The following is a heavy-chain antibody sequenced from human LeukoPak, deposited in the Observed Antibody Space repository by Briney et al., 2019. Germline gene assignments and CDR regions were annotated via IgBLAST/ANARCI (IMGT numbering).Heavy chain of an antibody. D-gene: IGHD2-15*01. CDR3: VRQGGWGGAASLIEF. V-gene: IGHV4-39*01. J-gene: IGHJ4*02. CDR2: MFYRGST. CDR1: GVSITTSTHY. Sequence: SETLSLTCTVSGVSITTSTHYWAWIRQPPGKGLEWIASMFYRGSTYYNASLRSRVTLSEDTSMNQFSLKLSSVTASDTATFYCVRQGGWGGAASLIEFWGQGILVTVSS.